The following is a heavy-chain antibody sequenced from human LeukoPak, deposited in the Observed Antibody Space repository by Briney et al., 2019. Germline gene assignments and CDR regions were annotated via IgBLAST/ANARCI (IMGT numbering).Heavy chain of an antibody. V-gene: IGHV4-59*12. Sequence: SETLSLTCTVSGGSISSYYWSWIRQPPGKGLEWIGYIYYSGSTNYNPSLKSRVTISVDTSKNQFSLKVSSVTAADTAVYYCARTRVPGSYSPKGPFDYWGQGTLVTVAS. CDR2: IYYSGST. J-gene: IGHJ4*02. D-gene: IGHD1-26*01. CDR3: ARTRVPGSYSPKGPFDY. CDR1: GGSISSYY.